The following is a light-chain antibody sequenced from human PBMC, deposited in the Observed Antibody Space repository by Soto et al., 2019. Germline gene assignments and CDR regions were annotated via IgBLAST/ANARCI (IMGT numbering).Light chain of an antibody. CDR3: QAGDAGVV. CDR1: PGHSTYA. CDR2: INSDGSH. J-gene: IGLJ2*01. Sequence: QSVLSQSPSASASLGASVKLTCTLTPGHSTYAIAWYQQRPGQGPTFLMKINSDGSHTKGAGIPDRFSGSSSGAERYLTISNLQSEDEADYYCQAGDAGVVFGGGTKVTVL. V-gene: IGLV4-69*01.